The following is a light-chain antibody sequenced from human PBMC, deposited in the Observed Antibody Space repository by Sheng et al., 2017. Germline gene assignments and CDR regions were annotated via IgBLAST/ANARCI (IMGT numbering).Light chain of an antibody. CDR2: DTT. CDR1: NIVTKT. Sequence: SYVLTQPPSVSVAPGQTARITCGGDNIVTKTVHWYQQRPGQAPVLVVYDTTDRPSGIPERFSGSSSGNTATLTISRVEVGDEADYSCQVWESRTNPVVFGGGTKLSVL. J-gene: IGLJ2*01. V-gene: IGLV3-21*02. CDR3: QVWESRTNPVV.